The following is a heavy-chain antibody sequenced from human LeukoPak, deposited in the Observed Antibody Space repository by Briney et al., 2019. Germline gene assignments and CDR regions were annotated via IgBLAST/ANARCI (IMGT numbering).Heavy chain of an antibody. CDR2: IYYSGST. CDR1: GGSISSYY. CDR3: ARGQSYYDYVWGIEGGAFDI. V-gene: IGHV4-59*01. J-gene: IGHJ3*02. D-gene: IGHD3-16*01. Sequence: SETLSLTCTVSGGSISSYYWSWIRQPPGKGLEWIGYIYYSGSTNYNPSLKSRVTISVDTSKNQFSLKLSSVTAADTAVYYCARGQSYYDYVWGIEGGAFDIWGQGTMVTVSS.